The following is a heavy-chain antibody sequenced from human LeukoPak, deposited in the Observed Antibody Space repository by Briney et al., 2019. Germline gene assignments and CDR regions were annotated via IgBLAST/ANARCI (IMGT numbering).Heavy chain of an antibody. V-gene: IGHV3-21*01. CDR3: ARGPSYYDFWSGYSLDY. CDR2: ISSGSSFI. J-gene: IGHJ4*02. Sequence: GGSLRLSCVASGFNFGSYAMNWVRQAPGKGLEWVSSISSGSSFIYYADSVKGRFTISRDNAKNSLYLQMNSLRAEDTAVYYCARGPSYYDFWSGYSLDYWGQGTLVTVSS. D-gene: IGHD3-3*01. CDR1: GFNFGSYA.